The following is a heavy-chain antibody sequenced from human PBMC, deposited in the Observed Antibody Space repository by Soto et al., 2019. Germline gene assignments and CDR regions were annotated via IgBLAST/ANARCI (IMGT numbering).Heavy chain of an antibody. CDR1: GGSISSSSYY. CDR2: IYYSGST. CDR3: ASPPLGIGAFDI. J-gene: IGHJ3*02. D-gene: IGHD7-27*01. Sequence: SETLSLTCTVSGGSISSSSYYWGWIRQPPGKGLEWIGSIYYSGSTYYNPSLKSRVTISVDTSKNQFSLNLSSVTAADTAVYYCASPPLGIGAFDIWGQGTMVTVSS. V-gene: IGHV4-39*01.